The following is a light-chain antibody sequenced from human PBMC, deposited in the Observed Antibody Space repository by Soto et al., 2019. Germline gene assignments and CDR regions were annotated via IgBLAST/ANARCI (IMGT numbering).Light chain of an antibody. V-gene: IGLV2-8*01. CDR3: SSYAGSRLV. CDR2: EVS. Sequence: QSVLTQPPSASGSPGQSVTISCTGTSSDVGGYNYVSWYQQHPGKAPKLMIYEVSKRPSGVPDRFSGSKSGNTASLTVSGLQAEDEADYYCSSYAGSRLVFGGGTQLTVL. CDR1: SSDVGGYNY. J-gene: IGLJ2*01.